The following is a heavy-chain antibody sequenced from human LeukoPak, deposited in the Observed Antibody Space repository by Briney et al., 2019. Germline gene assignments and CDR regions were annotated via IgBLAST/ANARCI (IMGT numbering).Heavy chain of an antibody. CDR3: ARVGVTAATADY. CDR2: INPRGGST. CDR1: GYTFTSYY. J-gene: IGHJ4*02. Sequence: ASVKVSCKASGYTFTSYYMHWMRQAPGQGPEWMGIINPRGGSTDYSHKFQDRLTMTSDTSTSTVYMELNSLRSEDTAVYFCARVGVTAATADYWGQGTLVTVSS. D-gene: IGHD6-25*01. V-gene: IGHV1-46*01.